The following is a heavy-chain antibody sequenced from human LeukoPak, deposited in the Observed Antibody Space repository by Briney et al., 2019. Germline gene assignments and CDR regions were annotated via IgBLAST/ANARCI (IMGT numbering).Heavy chain of an antibody. J-gene: IGHJ4*02. CDR1: GGSISSGDYY. Sequence: SQTLSLTCTVSGGSISSGDYYWSWIRQPPGKGLEWIGEINHSGSTNYNPSLKSRVTISVDTSKNQFSLKLSSVTAADTAVYYCARLGLRIDYWGQGTLVTVSS. D-gene: IGHD4-17*01. CDR2: INHSGST. V-gene: IGHV4-30-4*01. CDR3: ARLGLRIDY.